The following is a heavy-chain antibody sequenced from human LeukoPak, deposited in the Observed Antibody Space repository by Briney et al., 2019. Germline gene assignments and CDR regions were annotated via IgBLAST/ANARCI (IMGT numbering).Heavy chain of an antibody. CDR3: ARRYPYDSSGYFWFDP. J-gene: IGHJ5*02. CDR2: IYYSGST. Sequence: PSQTLSLTCTVSGGSISSGGYYWSWIRQHPGKGLEWIGYIYYSGSTYYNPSLKNRVTISVDTSKNQFSLKLSSVTAADTAVYYCARRYPYDSSGYFWFDPWGQGTLVTVSS. CDR1: GGSISSGGYY. D-gene: IGHD3-22*01. V-gene: IGHV4-31*03.